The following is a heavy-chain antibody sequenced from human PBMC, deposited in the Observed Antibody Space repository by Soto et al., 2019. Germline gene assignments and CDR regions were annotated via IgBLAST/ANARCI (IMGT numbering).Heavy chain of an antibody. CDR1: GYTFSSYD. V-gene: IGHV1-8*01. Sequence: QVQLVQSGAEVKKPGASVKVSCKASGYTFSSYDINWVRQATGQGLEWMGWMNPKSGHTGSAQKCQGRGTMTRDTSISTAYMELSSLRSEDTAIYYCARTDGDLDVWGQGTTVTDSS. J-gene: IGHJ6*02. CDR3: ARTDGDLDV. D-gene: IGHD4-17*01. CDR2: MNPKSGHT.